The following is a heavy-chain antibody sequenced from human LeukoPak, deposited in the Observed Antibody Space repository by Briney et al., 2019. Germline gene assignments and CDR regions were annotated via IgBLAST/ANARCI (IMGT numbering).Heavy chain of an antibody. CDR3: AKDQEAWIQLWSAIDY. V-gene: IGHV1-46*01. Sequence: ASVKVSCKASGYTFTSYYMHWVRQAPGQGLEWMGIINPSGGSTSYAQKFQGRVTMTRDTSTSTVYMELSSLRSEDTAVYYCAKDQEAWIQLWSAIDYWGQGTLVTVSS. CDR1: GYTFTSYY. J-gene: IGHJ4*02. D-gene: IGHD5-18*01. CDR2: INPSGGST.